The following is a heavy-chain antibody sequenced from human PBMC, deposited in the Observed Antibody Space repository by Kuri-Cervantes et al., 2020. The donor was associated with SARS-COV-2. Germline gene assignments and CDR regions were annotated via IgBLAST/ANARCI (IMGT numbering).Heavy chain of an antibody. CDR1: GFTFSSYG. CDR2: IRYDGSNK. Sequence: GGSLRLSCAASGFTFSSYGRHWVRQAPGKGLEWVAFIRYDGSNKYYADSVKGRVTISRDNSKNTLYLQMNSLRAEDTAVYYCARLLKSRTTVTTSVYWYYYYMDVWGKGTTVTVSS. D-gene: IGHD4-17*01. CDR3: ARLLKSRTTVTTSVYWYYYYMDV. J-gene: IGHJ6*03. V-gene: IGHV3-30*02.